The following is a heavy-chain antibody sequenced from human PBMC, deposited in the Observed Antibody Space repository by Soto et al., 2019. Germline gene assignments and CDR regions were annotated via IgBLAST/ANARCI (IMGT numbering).Heavy chain of an antibody. CDR3: TRDIRRQQLVPDYYYYGMDV. V-gene: IGHV3-49*03. CDR2: IRSKAYGGTT. CDR1: GFTFGDYA. Sequence: PGGSLRLSCTASGFTFGDYAMSWFRQAPGKGLEWVGFIRSKAYGGTTEYAASVKGRFTISRDDSKSIAYLQMNSLKTEDTAVYYCTRDIRRQQLVPDYYYYGMDVWGQGTTVTVSS. J-gene: IGHJ6*02. D-gene: IGHD6-6*01.